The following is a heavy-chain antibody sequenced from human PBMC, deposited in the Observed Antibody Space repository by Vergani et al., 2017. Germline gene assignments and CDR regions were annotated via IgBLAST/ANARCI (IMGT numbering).Heavy chain of an antibody. J-gene: IGHJ4*02. Sequence: QVQLQESGPGLVKPSETLSLICSVSGGSMSGYYWSWIRQPPGKELEWMGYVSFRGDTLYDPSVKGRMTISLNTSSNQFSLYLTSVTAADTAVYYCARSRIYYGAGSPDYWGQGTLVTVSS. D-gene: IGHD3-10*01. V-gene: IGHV4-59*01. CDR1: GGSMSGYY. CDR2: VSFRGDT. CDR3: ARSRIYYGAGSPDY.